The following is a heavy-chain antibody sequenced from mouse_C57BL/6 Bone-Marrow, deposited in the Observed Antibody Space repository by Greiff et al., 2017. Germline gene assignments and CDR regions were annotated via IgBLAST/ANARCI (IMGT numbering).Heavy chain of an antibody. CDR1: GYTFTSYW. CDR2: IYPSDSET. Sequence: QVQLQQPGAELVRPGSSVKLSCKASGYTFTSYWMDWVKQRPGQGLEWIGNIYPSDSETHYNQKFKDKATLTVDKSSSTAYMQLSSLTSEDSAVYDCARGRRFSWFAYWGQGTLVTVSA. V-gene: IGHV1-61*01. CDR3: ARGRRFSWFAY. J-gene: IGHJ3*01.